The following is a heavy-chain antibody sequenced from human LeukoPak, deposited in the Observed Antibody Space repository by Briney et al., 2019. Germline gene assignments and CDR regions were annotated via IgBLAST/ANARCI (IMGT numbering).Heavy chain of an antibody. D-gene: IGHD3-10*01. J-gene: IGHJ5*02. CDR1: GDSISSVGYS. Sequence: PSETLSLTCAVSGDSISSVGYSWSWIRQPPGKGLEWIGYIYHSGSTYYNPSLKSRVTISVDRSKNQFSLKLSSVTAADTAVYYCAGLWFGEYLGGWFDPWGQGTLVTVSS. CDR3: AGLWFGEYLGGWFDP. V-gene: IGHV4-30-2*01. CDR2: IYHSGST.